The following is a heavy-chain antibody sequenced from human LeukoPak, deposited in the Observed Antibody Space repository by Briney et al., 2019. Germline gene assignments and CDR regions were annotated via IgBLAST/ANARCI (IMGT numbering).Heavy chain of an antibody. J-gene: IGHJ5*02. CDR1: GGSISSYY. CDR2: IYYSGST. V-gene: IGHV4-59*01. Sequence: SETLSLTCTVSGGSISSYYWSWIRQPPGKGLEWIGYIYYSGSTNYNPSLKSRVTISVDTSKNQFSLKLSSVTAADTAVYYCARDPRRLAGPPATYWFDPWGQGTLVTVSS. D-gene: IGHD6-19*01. CDR3: ARDPRRLAGPPATYWFDP.